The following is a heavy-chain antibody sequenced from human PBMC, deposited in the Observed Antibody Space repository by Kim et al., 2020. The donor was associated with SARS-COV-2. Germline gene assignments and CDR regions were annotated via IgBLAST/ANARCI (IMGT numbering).Heavy chain of an antibody. J-gene: IGHJ4*02. Sequence: NTNYNPSLKSRVTISVDTSKNQFSLKLSSVTAADTAVYYCARGLPGIAALWGQGTLVTVSS. CDR3: ARGLPGIAAL. V-gene: IGHV4-34*01. D-gene: IGHD6-13*01. CDR2: NT.